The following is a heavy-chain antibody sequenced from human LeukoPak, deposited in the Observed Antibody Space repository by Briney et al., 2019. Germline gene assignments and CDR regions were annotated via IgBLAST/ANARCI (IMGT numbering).Heavy chain of an antibody. V-gene: IGHV4-34*01. Sequence: ASETLSLTCAVYGGSFSGYYWSWIRQPPGKGLEWIGEINHSGSTNYNPSLKSRVTISVDTSKNQFSLKLSSVTAADTAVYYCAGYYGGNFYYYYGMDVWGQGTTVTVSS. CDR2: INHSGST. CDR1: GGSFSGYY. J-gene: IGHJ6*02. CDR3: AGYYGGNFYYYYGMDV. D-gene: IGHD4-23*01.